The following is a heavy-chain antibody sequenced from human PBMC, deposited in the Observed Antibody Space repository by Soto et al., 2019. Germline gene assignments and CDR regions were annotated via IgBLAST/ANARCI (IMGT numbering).Heavy chain of an antibody. D-gene: IGHD5-18*01. CDR2: IYYSGST. J-gene: IGHJ4*02. Sequence: SETLSLTCTVSGGTFSSGSYYWSWIRQPPGKGLEWIGYIYYSGSTNYNPSLKRRFTISVDTSKNQFSLKLSSVTAADTAVYYCARSRGGYSYGYFDYWGQGTLVTVSS. CDR3: ARSRGGYSYGYFDY. V-gene: IGHV4-61*01. CDR1: GGTFSSGSYY.